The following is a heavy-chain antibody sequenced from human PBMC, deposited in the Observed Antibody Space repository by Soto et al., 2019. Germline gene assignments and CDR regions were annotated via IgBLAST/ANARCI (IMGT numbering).Heavy chain of an antibody. CDR2: ISGSGGSS. D-gene: IGHD6-13*01. CDR3: AKVTKRAAAGRYEYYKYGMDV. CDR1: GFAFSTYA. V-gene: IGHV3-23*01. Sequence: VGSLRLSCAAAGFAFSTYAMTWVRQAPGKGLEWVSVISGSGGSSYYAASVKGRFTISRDNSKNTLFLQMNGLRAEDTAVYYCAKVTKRAAAGRYEYYKYGMDVWGQGTTVTVSS. J-gene: IGHJ6*02.